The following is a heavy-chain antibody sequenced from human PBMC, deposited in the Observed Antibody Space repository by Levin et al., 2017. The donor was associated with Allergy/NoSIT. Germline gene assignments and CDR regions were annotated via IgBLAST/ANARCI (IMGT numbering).Heavy chain of an antibody. V-gene: IGHV3-74*01. CDR2: VNNDGTST. J-gene: IGHJ4*02. D-gene: IGHD2-2*01. CDR3: VRSGGRRTSGLDY. Sequence: GGSLRLSCAASGFTFSSYWMHWVRQAPGKGLVWVSRVNNDGTSTNYADSVQGRFTISRDNAKNTLFLQMNSLGAEDTAVYYCVRSGGRRTSGLDYWGQGTLVTVSS. CDR1: GFTFSSYW.